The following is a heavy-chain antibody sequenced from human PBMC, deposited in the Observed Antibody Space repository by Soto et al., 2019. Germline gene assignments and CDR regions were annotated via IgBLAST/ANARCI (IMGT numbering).Heavy chain of an antibody. D-gene: IGHD3-3*01. Sequence: SETLSLTCTVSGGSISSGGYYWSWIRQHPGKGLEWIGYIYYSGSTYYNPSLKSRVTISVDTSKNQFSLKLSSVTAADTAVYYCARTYDFWSGYQPGDYMDVWGKGTTVTVSS. CDR2: IYYSGST. J-gene: IGHJ6*03. V-gene: IGHV4-31*03. CDR1: GGSISSGGYY. CDR3: ARTYDFWSGYQPGDYMDV.